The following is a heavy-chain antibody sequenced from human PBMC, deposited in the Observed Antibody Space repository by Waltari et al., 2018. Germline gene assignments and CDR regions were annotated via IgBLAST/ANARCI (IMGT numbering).Heavy chain of an antibody. CDR3: AREPTVTGENYFDS. V-gene: IGHV3-48*01. J-gene: IGHJ4*02. CDR1: GFTFKNYA. CDR2: SATGSNRL. D-gene: IGHD4-17*01. Sequence: EVQLVESGGVLAQPGGSLRLSCEASGFTFKNYAMNGVRQAPGKGLGWGAYSATGSNRLYYANAVKGGFTSSRDNAKASLVLKRNSLRAEDTALYFCAREPTVTGENYFDSWGQGALVSVSS.